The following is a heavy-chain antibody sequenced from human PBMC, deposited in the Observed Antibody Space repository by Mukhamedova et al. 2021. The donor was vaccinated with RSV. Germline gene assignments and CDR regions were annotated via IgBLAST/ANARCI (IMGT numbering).Heavy chain of an antibody. J-gene: IGHJ4*02. CDR2: GSGGGT. CDR3: AKDGGGSGWYMDY. D-gene: IGHD6-19*01. V-gene: IGHV3-23*01. Sequence: GSGGGTYYADSVKGRFTISRDNSKNTLYLQMNSLRAEDTAVYYCAKDGGGSGWYMDYWGQGTLVTVSS.